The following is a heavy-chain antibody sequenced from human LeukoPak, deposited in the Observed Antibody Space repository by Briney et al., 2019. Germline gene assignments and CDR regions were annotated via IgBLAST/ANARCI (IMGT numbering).Heavy chain of an antibody. Sequence: GGSLRLSCTVSGFTFGDYAMSWFRQAPGEGLEWVGFIRSKAYGGTTEYAASVKGRFTISRDDSKSIAYLQMNSLKTEDTAVYYCTRGWLGLWFGELLASLDYWGQGTLVTVSS. CDR1: GFTFGDYA. J-gene: IGHJ4*02. CDR2: IRSKAYGGTT. CDR3: TRGWLGLWFGELLASLDY. D-gene: IGHD3-10*01. V-gene: IGHV3-49*03.